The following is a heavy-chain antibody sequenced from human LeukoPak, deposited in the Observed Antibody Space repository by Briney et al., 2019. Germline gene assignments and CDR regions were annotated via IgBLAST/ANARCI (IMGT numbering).Heavy chain of an antibody. CDR3: ARAPARSQFDY. J-gene: IGHJ4*02. V-gene: IGHV4-61*02. Sequence: SETLSLTCTVSGGSISSGSYYWSWIRQPAGKGLEWIGRIYTSGSTNYNPSLKSRVTISVDTSKNQFSLKLSSVTAADKAVYYCARAPARSQFDYWGQGTLVTVSS. CDR1: GGSISSGSYY. D-gene: IGHD2-2*01. CDR2: IYTSGST.